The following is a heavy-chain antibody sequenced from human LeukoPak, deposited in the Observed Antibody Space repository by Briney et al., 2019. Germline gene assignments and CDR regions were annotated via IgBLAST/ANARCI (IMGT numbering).Heavy chain of an antibody. CDR2: FDPEDGET. CDR3: ATSVVGWFDP. J-gene: IGHJ5*02. Sequence: VASVTVSCTVSGYTLTELSMHWVRQAPGKGLEWMGGFDPEDGETIYAQKFQGRVTMTEDTSTDTAYMELSSLRSEDTAVYYCATSVVGWFDPWGQGTLVTVSS. D-gene: IGHD2-2*01. CDR1: GYTLTELS. V-gene: IGHV1-24*01.